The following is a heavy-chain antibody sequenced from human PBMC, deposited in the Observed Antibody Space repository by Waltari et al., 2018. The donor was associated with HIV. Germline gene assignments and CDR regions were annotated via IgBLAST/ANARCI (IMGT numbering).Heavy chain of an antibody. Sequence: EVQLVESGGGLVQPGGSLRLSCAASGFTFSSYWMHWVRQAPGKGLVWVSRINSDGSSTSYADSVKGRFTISRDNAKNTLYLQMNSLRAKDTAVYYCTRVRIGYDGMDVWGQGTTVTVSS. CDR3: TRVRIGYDGMDV. J-gene: IGHJ6*02. CDR1: GFTFSSYW. D-gene: IGHD2-15*01. CDR2: INSDGSST. V-gene: IGHV3-74*01.